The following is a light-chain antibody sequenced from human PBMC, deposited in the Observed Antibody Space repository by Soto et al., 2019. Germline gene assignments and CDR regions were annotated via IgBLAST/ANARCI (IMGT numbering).Light chain of an antibody. Sequence: DIQMTQSPSTLSASVGDRVTITCRASQGLSSYLAWYQQKPGKAPKLLIYAASNLQSGVPSRFSGSGPGTDFTLTISSLEPEDFAVYYCQQRSNWLTFGGGTKVDIK. CDR3: QQRSNWLT. CDR1: QGLSSY. V-gene: IGKV1-12*01. J-gene: IGKJ4*01. CDR2: AAS.